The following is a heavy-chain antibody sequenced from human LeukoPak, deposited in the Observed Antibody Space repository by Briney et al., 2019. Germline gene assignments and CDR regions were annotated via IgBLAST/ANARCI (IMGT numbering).Heavy chain of an antibody. CDR2: TSYDGTRQ. CDR1: GFTFSSYG. J-gene: IGHJ4*02. CDR3: AKREAVTVTAEWDYLDY. Sequence: GSLRLSCAASGFTFSSYGMHWVRQAPGKGLEWVAVTSYDGTRQFYADSVKGRFTISRDNSNNTVYLQMNNLRVEDTAVYYCAKREAVTVTAEWDYLDYWGLGTLVAVSS. V-gene: IGHV3-30*18. D-gene: IGHD6-19*01.